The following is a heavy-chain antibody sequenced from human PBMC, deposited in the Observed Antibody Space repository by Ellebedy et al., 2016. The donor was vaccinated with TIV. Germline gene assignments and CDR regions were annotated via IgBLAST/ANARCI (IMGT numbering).Heavy chain of an antibody. V-gene: IGHV3-48*03. D-gene: IGHD1-26*01. CDR3: ARGRGWWELGMGYFDY. Sequence: GESLKISCAASGFTFSSYEMNWVRQAPGKGLEWVSYISSSGSTIYYADSVKGRFTISRDNAKNSLYLQMNSLRAEDTAVYYWARGRGWWELGMGYFDYWGQGTLVTVSS. CDR2: ISSSGSTI. CDR1: GFTFSSYE. J-gene: IGHJ4*02.